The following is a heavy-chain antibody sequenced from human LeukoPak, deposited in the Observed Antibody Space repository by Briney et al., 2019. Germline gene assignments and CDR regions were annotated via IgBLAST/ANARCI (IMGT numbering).Heavy chain of an antibody. CDR1: GFTFSSYA. D-gene: IGHD2-2*02. CDR2: ISGSGGST. Sequence: GGSLRLSCAASGFTFSSYAMRWVRQAPGKGLELVSAISGSGGSTYYADSVKGRFTISSDNSKNTLYLQMNSLRAEDMAVYYCARVSGYCSSTSCYIDYWGQGTLVTVSS. V-gene: IGHV3-23*01. CDR3: ARVSGYCSSTSCYIDY. J-gene: IGHJ4*02.